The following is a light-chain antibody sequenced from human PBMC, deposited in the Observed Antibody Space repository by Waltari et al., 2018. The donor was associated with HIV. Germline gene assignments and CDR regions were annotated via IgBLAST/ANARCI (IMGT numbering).Light chain of an antibody. CDR1: QTLLFSSNNRNY. Sequence: DIVMTQSPDSLAVSLGERATINCKSSQTLLFSSNNRNYLAWYQQKPGQPPKLLCYWASTRESGDPDRFSATGSGTNFTLTISSLQAEDVAVYYCQQYYSVPWTFGQGTTVEIK. J-gene: IGKJ1*01. CDR3: QQYYSVPWT. CDR2: WAS. V-gene: IGKV4-1*01.